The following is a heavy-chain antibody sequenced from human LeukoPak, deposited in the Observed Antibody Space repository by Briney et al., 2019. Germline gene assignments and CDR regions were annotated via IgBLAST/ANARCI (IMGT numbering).Heavy chain of an antibody. J-gene: IGHJ4*02. CDR2: IYTSGST. CDR3: ASHGGYSDY. D-gene: IGHD3-22*01. V-gene: IGHV4-4*07. CDR1: GGSISNYY. Sequence: SETLSLTCIVSGGSISNYYWNWIRQPAGKGLEWIGRIYTSGSTNYDPSLRSRVTMSVDTSKNQFSLKLTSVTAADTAVYYCASHGGYSDYWGQGTLVTVSS.